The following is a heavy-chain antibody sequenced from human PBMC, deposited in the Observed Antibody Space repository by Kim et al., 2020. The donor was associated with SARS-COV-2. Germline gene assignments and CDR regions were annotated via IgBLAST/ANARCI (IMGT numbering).Heavy chain of an antibody. CDR2: IYPDDSDA. J-gene: IGHJ4*02. CDR1: GYNFDKYW. Sequence: GESLKISCKVSGYNFDKYWIGWVRQMPGKGLEWMGVIYPDDSDAKYGPAFQGHVTMSADKSTNTAYLQWSRVKASDSAIYFFSRRNQLDRSSAFDFLGQG. V-gene: IGHV5-51*01. D-gene: IGHD1-1*01. CDR3: SRRNQLDRSSAFDF.